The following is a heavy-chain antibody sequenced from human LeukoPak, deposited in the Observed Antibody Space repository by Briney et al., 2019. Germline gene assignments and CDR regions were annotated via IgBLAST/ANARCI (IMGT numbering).Heavy chain of an antibody. D-gene: IGHD1-7*01. CDR2: VYTSGST. J-gene: IGHJ3*02. CDR3: ARLITGTTTAFDI. V-gene: IGHV4-61*02. Sequence: SETLSLTCTVSGGSISSGSYYWSWIRQPAGKGLEWIGRVYTSGSTHYNPSLKSRVTMSVDTSKNQFSLKLSSVTAADTAVYYCARLITGTTTAFDIWGQGTMVTVSS. CDR1: GGSISSGSYY.